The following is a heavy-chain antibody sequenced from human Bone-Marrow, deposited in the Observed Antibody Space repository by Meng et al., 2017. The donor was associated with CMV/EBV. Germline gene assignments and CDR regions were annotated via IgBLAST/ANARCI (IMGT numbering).Heavy chain of an antibody. CDR2: IYYSGST. J-gene: IGHJ3*02. CDR3: ARDPLRFGVDAFDI. V-gene: IGHV4-59*06. Sequence: SETLSLTCTVSGGSISSYYWSWIRQHPGKGLEWIGYIYYSGSTYYNPSLKSRVTISVDTSKNQFSLKLSSVTAADTAVYYCARDPLRFGVDAFDIWGQGTMVTVSS. CDR1: GGSISSYY. D-gene: IGHD3-10*01.